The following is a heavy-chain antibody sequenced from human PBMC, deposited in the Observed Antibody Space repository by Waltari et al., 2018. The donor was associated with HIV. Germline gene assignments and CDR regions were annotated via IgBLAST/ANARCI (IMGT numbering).Heavy chain of an antibody. V-gene: IGHV5-51*01. Sequence: EVQLVQSGAELKKPGESLRISCKGSGYSFTSPLIGWVRQMPGKGLEWMGIIYPADSDTRYSPSFQGQVTISADKSISTAYLQWSSLKASDTAMYYCARLLGALDPNYYDSSGYQLDYWGQGTLVTVSS. CDR2: IYPADSDT. CDR1: GYSFTSPL. CDR3: ARLLGALDPNYYDSSGYQLDY. J-gene: IGHJ4*02. D-gene: IGHD3-22*01.